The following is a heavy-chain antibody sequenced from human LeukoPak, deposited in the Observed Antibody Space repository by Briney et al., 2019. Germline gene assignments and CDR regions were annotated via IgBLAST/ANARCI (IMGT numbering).Heavy chain of an antibody. V-gene: IGHV3-48*03. J-gene: IGHJ6*04. CDR2: ISSSGSTI. CDR3: AELGITMIGGV. CDR1: GSTFSSYE. D-gene: IGHD3-10*02. Sequence: PGGSLRLSCAASGSTFSSYEMNWVRQAPGKGLEWVSYISSSGSTIYYADSVKGRFTISRDNAKNSLYLQMSSLRAEDTAVYYCAELGITMIGGVWGKGTTVTISS.